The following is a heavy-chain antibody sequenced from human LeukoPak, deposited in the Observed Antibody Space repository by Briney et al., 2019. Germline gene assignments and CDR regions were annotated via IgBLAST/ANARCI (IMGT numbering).Heavy chain of an antibody. CDR2: ISNDGSDK. J-gene: IGHJ4*02. CDR3: ARIHNLGILAHFDY. V-gene: IGHV3-30-3*01. Sequence: SLRLSCAASGFTFSTYVIHWVRQAPGKGLEWVAVISNDGSDKYYADSVKGRFTISRDNAKNSLYLQMNSLRAEDTAVYYCARIHNLGILAHFDYWGQGTLVTVSS. CDR1: GFTFSTYV. D-gene: IGHD1-1*01.